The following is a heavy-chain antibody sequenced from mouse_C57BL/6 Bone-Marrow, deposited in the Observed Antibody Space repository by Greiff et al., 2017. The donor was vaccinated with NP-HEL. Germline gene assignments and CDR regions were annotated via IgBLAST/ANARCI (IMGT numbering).Heavy chain of an antibody. CDR2: ISDGGSYT. CDR1: GFTFSSYA. CDR3: AREGSG. D-gene: IGHD3-2*02. V-gene: IGHV5-4*01. J-gene: IGHJ3*01. Sequence: EVKLVESGGGLVKPGGSLKLSCAASGFTFSSYAMSWVRQTPEKRLEWVATISDGGSYTYYPDNVKGRFTISRDNAKNNLYLQMSHLKSEDTAMYYCAREGSGWGQGTLVTVSA.